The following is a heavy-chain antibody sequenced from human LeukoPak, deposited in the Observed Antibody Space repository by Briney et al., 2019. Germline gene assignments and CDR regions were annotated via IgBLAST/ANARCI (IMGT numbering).Heavy chain of an antibody. V-gene: IGHV4-30-4*08. J-gene: IGHJ4*02. D-gene: IGHD1-26*01. CDR1: GGSIRSGDYY. CDR3: AREKVGATDY. CDR2: IYYSGST. Sequence: SQTLSLTXTVSGGSIRSGDYYWSWIRQPPGKGLEWIGYIYYSGSTYYNPSLKSRVTISVDTSKNQFSLKLSSVTAADTAVYYCAREKVGATDYWGQGTLVTVSS.